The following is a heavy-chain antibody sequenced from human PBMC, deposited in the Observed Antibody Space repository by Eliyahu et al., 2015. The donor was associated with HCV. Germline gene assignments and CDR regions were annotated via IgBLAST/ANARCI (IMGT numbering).Heavy chain of an antibody. V-gene: IGHV3-15*01. J-gene: IGHJ6*03. Sequence: EVQLVESGGGLVKPGGSLRLSCAASGFTFSKAWWSWVRHSGKGLEWIGRIKSKTDGGTTDYAAPVKGRFTISRDDSKSTLYLQMNSLKTEDTAVYYCTTGAPGGFDYYLDVWGQGTTVTVSS. D-gene: IGHD3-10*01. CDR1: GFTFSKAW. CDR2: IKSKTDGGTT. CDR3: TTGAPGGFDYYLDV.